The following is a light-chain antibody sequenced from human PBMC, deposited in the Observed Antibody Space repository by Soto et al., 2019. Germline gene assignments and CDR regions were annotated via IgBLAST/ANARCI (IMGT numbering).Light chain of an antibody. CDR1: QSVSRY. CDR3: QQRSNWPT. CDR2: DAS. Sequence: EIVLTQSPATLSLSPGERATLSCRASQSVSRYLVWYQQKLGQAPRLLIYDASNRATGIPARFSGSGSGTDFTLTISRLEPEDFAVYYCQQRSNWPTFGQGTKVEIK. J-gene: IGKJ1*01. V-gene: IGKV3-11*01.